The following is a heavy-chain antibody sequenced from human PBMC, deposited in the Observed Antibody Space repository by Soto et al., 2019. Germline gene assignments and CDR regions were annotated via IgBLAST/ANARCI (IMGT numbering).Heavy chain of an antibody. CDR1: GFTFSSYA. Sequence: GGSLRLSCAASGFTFSSYAMSWVRQAPGKGLEWVSSISGSGGSTYYADCVKGRFTISRDNSKNTLYLQMNSLRAEDTAVYYCLAQRTRRYYFDYWGQGTLVTVSS. J-gene: IGHJ4*02. D-gene: IGHD2-2*01. CDR2: ISGSGGST. CDR3: LAQRTRRYYFDY. V-gene: IGHV3-23*01.